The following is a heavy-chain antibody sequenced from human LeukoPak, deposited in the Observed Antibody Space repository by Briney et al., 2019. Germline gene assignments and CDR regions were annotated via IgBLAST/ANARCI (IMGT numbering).Heavy chain of an antibody. CDR1: GFTFSSYS. CDR3: ARDPVSSDVYNGMDV. V-gene: IGHV3-21*01. J-gene: IGHJ6*02. Sequence: PGGSLRLSCAASGFTFSSYSMNWVRQAPGRGLEWVSSISSSSSYIYYADLVKGRFTISRDNAKNSLYLQMNSLRAEDTAVYYCARDPVSSDVYNGMDVWGQGTTVTVSS. CDR2: ISSSSSYI. D-gene: IGHD1-14*01.